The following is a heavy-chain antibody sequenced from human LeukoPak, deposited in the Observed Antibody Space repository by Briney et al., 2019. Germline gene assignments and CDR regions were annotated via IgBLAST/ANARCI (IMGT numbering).Heavy chain of an antibody. J-gene: IGHJ6*03. CDR1: GGSIGTYY. Sequence: SETLSLTCTVSGGSIGTYYWSWIRQSPGKGLEWIGYIYVTGSTRYNPCLQSRVTISVDTSRNQFFLKMSSVTAADTAVYYCARHIGGGIEDMDVWGKGSKVTVSS. CDR3: ARHIGGGIEDMDV. V-gene: IGHV4-59*08. CDR2: IYVTGST. D-gene: IGHD3-16*02.